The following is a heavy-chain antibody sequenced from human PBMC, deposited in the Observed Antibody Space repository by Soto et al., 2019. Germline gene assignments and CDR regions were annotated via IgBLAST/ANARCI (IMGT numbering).Heavy chain of an antibody. CDR2: INADNGNT. CDR3: ARGDYYYVSGSYSGY. Sequence: GASVKVSCKASGYTFTSYAMHWVRQAPGQRLEWMGWINADNGNTNYAQKLQGRVTMTTDTSASTAYMELRSLRSDDTAVYYCARGDYYYVSGSYSGYWGQGTLVTVSS. D-gene: IGHD3-10*01. CDR1: GYTFTSYA. J-gene: IGHJ4*02. V-gene: IGHV1-3*01.